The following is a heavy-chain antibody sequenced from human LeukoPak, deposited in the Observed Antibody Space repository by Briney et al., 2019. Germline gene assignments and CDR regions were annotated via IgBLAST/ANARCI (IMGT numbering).Heavy chain of an antibody. J-gene: IGHJ3*02. CDR3: ARGLGDYGVLGAFDI. CDR1: GGTFSSYA. CDR2: IIPIFGTA. Sequence: SVKVSCKASGGTFSSYAISWVRQAPGQGLEWMGGIIPIFGTANYAQKFQGRVTITADKSTSTAYMELSSVRSEDTAVYYCARGLGDYGVLGAFDIWGQGTMVTVSS. D-gene: IGHD4-17*01. V-gene: IGHV1-69*06.